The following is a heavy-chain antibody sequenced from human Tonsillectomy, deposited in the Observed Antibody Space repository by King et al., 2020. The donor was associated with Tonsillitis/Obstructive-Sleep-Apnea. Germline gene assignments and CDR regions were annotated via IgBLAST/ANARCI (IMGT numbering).Heavy chain of an antibody. CDR2: INSDGSST. D-gene: IGHD3-3*01. CDR3: ARALERAIFGVVKGMDV. V-gene: IGHV3-74*01. Sequence: VQLVESGGGLVQPGGSLRLSCAASGFTFSSHWMHWVRQAPGKGLVWVSRINSDGSSTTYADSVKGRFTISRDSAKNTLYLQMNSLRAEETAVYYCARALERAIFGVVKGMDVWGQGTTVIVSS. CDR1: GFTFSSHW. J-gene: IGHJ6*02.